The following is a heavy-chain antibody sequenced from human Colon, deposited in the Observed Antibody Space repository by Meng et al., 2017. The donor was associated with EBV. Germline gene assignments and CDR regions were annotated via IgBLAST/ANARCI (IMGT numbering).Heavy chain of an antibody. CDR2: INRDGSST. V-gene: IGHV3-74*01. CDR3: VREFRAVAQNPNDY. J-gene: IGHJ4*02. Sequence: VEAVEDEEGWVPPAGSLRLSWAASRFSVSCYWMHWVRQVSGKGLVWVSRINRDGSSTSYADSVKGRFTISRDNAKNTLYLQMNSLRAEDTAVYYCVREFRAVAQNPNDYWGQGTLVTVSS. D-gene: IGHD6-19*01. CDR1: RFSVSCYW.